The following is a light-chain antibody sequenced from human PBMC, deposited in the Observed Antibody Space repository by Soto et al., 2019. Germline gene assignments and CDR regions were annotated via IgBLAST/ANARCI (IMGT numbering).Light chain of an antibody. V-gene: IGLV1-40*01. CDR1: SSNIGAGYD. CDR2: GNS. CDR3: QSYDSSLSGSNVV. J-gene: IGLJ2*01. Sequence: QSVLTQPPSVSGAPGQRVTISCTGCSSNIGAGYDVHWYQQLPGTAPKLLIYGNSNRPSGVPDRFSGSKSGTSASLAITGLQAEHEADYYCQSYDSSLSGSNVVFGGGTKVTVL.